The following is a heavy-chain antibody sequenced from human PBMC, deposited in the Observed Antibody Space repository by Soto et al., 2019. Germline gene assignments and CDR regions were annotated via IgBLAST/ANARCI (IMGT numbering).Heavy chain of an antibody. V-gene: IGHV4-30-2*01. CDR2: IYHSGSI. CDR3: ARRWGSGIDF. Sequence: SETLSLTCAVSGGSISSGGYSWSWIRQPPGKGLEWIGYIYHSGSIYYNPSLKSRVTISVDRSKNQFSLKLSSVTAADTAVYYCARRWGSGIDFWGQGTLVTVSS. D-gene: IGHD3-10*01. J-gene: IGHJ4*02. CDR1: GGSISSGGYS.